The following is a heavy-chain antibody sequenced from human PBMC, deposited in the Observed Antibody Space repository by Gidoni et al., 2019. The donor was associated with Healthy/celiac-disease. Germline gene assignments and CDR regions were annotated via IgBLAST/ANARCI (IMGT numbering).Heavy chain of an antibody. V-gene: IGHV3-23*01. J-gene: IGHJ4*02. D-gene: IGHD2-21*02. Sequence: EVQLLESGGGLVQPGGSLRLSCAASGFTFSSDARCWVRQAPGKGREWVSASRGSGGSTYYADSVKGRFTISRDNSKNTLYLQMNSLRAEDTAVYYCAKDEVVVVTAGFDYWGQGTLVTVSS. CDR3: AKDEVVVVTAGFDY. CDR2: SRGSGGST. CDR1: GFTFSSDA.